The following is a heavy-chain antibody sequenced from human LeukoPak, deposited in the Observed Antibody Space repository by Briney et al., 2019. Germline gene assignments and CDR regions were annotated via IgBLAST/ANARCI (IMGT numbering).Heavy chain of an antibody. CDR1: GGSINSSSHY. Sequence: SETLSLTCSVSGGSINSSSHYWGWIRQPPGKGLGWIASIYYNGTTYYTPSRKSRVTISIDMTKNQFSLKWSSVTAADAALYYCARLEKVGSFDNGGQGTRVSV. CDR3: ARLEKVGSFDN. D-gene: IGHD3-10*01. J-gene: IGHJ4*02. V-gene: IGHV4-39*01. CDR2: IYYNGTT.